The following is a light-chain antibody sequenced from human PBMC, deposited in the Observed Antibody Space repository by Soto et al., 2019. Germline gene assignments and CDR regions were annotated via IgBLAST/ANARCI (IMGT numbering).Light chain of an antibody. Sequence: DIQMTQSPSTLSASVGDRVTITCRASESISSFLIWYQQTPGKAPKVMIYGASSLRTGVPSRFSSSGSGTDFTLTIDSLQPEDFAIYYCQQSYSARLTFGQGTKVEIK. CDR2: GAS. V-gene: IGKV1-39*01. CDR1: ESISSF. J-gene: IGKJ1*01. CDR3: QQSYSARLT.